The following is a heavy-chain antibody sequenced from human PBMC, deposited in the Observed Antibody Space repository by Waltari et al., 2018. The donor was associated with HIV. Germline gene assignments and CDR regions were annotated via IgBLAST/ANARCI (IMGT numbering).Heavy chain of an antibody. CDR1: GFTFDDYA. CDR2: ISWNSGSI. D-gene: IGHD1-26*01. CDR3: AKDFDSGSLGRNWFDP. Sequence: EVQLVESGGGLVQPGRSLRLPCAASGFTFDDYAMHWVRPAPGKGLEWVAGISWNSGSIGYADSVKGRFTISRDNAKNSLYLQMNSLRAEDTALYYCAKDFDSGSLGRNWFDPWGQGTLVTVSS. V-gene: IGHV3-9*01. J-gene: IGHJ5*02.